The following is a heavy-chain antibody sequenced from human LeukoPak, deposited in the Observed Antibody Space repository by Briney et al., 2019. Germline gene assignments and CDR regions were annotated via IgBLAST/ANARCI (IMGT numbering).Heavy chain of an antibody. CDR3: ARDPSYSSGWFDP. V-gene: IGHV4-59*01. Sequence: SETLSFTCTGSGGSISSYYWSWIRQPPGKGLEWIGYIYYSGYTNYNPSLKSRVTISVDESKNEVSLKLTSVSAADTAVYYCARDPSYSSGWFDPWGQGTLVTVSS. CDR2: IYYSGYT. D-gene: IGHD6-25*01. J-gene: IGHJ5*02. CDR1: GGSISSYY.